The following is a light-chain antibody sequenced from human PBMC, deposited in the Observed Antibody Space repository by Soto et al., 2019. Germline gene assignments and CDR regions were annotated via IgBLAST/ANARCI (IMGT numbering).Light chain of an antibody. V-gene: IGKV1-39*01. Sequence: DIQLNQSPSSLSASNHDRVTITCRASQSISSYLNWYQQKPGKAPKLLIYAASSLQSGVPSRFSGSGSGTDFTLTITSLQSEDFAVYCCQQYNNWPLTFGPGTRLEIK. CDR1: QSISSY. J-gene: IGKJ5*01. CDR3: QQYNNWPLT. CDR2: AAS.